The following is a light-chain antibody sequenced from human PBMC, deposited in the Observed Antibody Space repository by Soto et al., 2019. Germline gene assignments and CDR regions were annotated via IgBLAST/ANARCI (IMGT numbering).Light chain of an antibody. J-gene: IGKJ4*01. CDR3: QQYNHWPRMLS. V-gene: IGKV3-20*01. CDR2: GAS. Sequence: EIVLTQSPGTLSLSPGDRATLSCRASQSVSSSYLAWYQQKPGQAPRLLIYGASNRATGIPDRFSGSGSGTEFTLTISSLQSEDFAVYYCQQYNHWPRMLSFGGGTKVDIK. CDR1: QSVSSSY.